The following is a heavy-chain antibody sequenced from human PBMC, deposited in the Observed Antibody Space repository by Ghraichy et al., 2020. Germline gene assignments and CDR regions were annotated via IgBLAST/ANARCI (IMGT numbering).Heavy chain of an antibody. J-gene: IGHJ3*02. CDR1: GFSLSTSGVG. CDR3: AHRPYCYDSSGYYLGNLGAFDI. Sequence: SGPTLVKPTQTLTLTCTFSGFSLSTSGVGVGWIRQPPGKALEWLALIYWNDDKRYSPSLKSRLTITKDTSKNQVVLTMTNMDPVDTATYYCAHRPYCYDSSGYYLGNLGAFDIWGQGTMVTVSS. D-gene: IGHD3-22*01. CDR2: IYWNDDK. V-gene: IGHV2-5*01.